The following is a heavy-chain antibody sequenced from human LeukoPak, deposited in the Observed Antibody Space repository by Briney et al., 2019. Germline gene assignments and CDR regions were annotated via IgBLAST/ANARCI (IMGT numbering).Heavy chain of an antibody. CDR1: GYTFTNFW. CDR2: VSPSDSDT. V-gene: IGHV5-51*01. CDR3: ARRGGPGDYYYYGMDV. Sequence: GESLKISCEGSGYTFTNFWIGWVRQMPGKGLEWMGIVSPSDSDTRYSPSFQGQVTISADKSITTAYLQWSSLKASDTAMYYCARRGGPGDYYYYGMDVWGQGTTVTVSS. J-gene: IGHJ6*02. D-gene: IGHD1-14*01.